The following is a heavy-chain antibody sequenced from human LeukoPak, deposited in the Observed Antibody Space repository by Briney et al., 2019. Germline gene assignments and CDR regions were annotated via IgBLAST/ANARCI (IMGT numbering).Heavy chain of an antibody. CDR3: ARGDSFDYYYYYMDV. CDR1: GFTFSSYW. D-gene: IGHD5-18*01. V-gene: IGHV3-74*01. Sequence: PGGSLRLSCAASGFTFSSYWMHWVRQAPGKGLVWVSRINSDGSSTSYADSVKGRFTISRDNAKNTLYLQMNSLRAEDTAVYYCARGDSFDYYYYYMDVWGKGTTVTISS. J-gene: IGHJ6*03. CDR2: INSDGSST.